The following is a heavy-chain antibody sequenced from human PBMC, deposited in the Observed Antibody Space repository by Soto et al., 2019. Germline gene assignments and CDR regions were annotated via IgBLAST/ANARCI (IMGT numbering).Heavy chain of an antibody. CDR2: RWSDGRNE. CDR1: EFTFSRHG. J-gene: IGHJ6*03. Sequence: QVQLVESGGGVVQPGRSLRLSCAASEFTFSRHGMHWVRQAPGKGLQWVGVRWSDGRNEVYADSVKGRFIMSRDNSKNILDLQMNSLRAEDTAVDYCARERTFGDNKHNYMDVWGTGITVTVSS. V-gene: IGHV3-33*01. D-gene: IGHD3-10*01. CDR3: ARERTFGDNKHNYMDV.